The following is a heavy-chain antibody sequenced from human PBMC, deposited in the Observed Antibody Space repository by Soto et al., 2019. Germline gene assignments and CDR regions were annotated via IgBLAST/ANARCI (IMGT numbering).Heavy chain of an antibody. CDR3: ASSTGDYHDSSVVSDGMDV. Sequence: ASVKVSCKASGYTFTSYGISWVRQAPGQGLEWMGWISAYNGNTNYAQKLQGRVTMTTDTSTSTAYMELRSLRSDDTAVYYCASSTGDYHDSSVVSDGMDVWGQGTTVTVSS. V-gene: IGHV1-18*04. J-gene: IGHJ6*02. CDR1: GYTFTSYG. D-gene: IGHD3-22*01. CDR2: ISAYNGNT.